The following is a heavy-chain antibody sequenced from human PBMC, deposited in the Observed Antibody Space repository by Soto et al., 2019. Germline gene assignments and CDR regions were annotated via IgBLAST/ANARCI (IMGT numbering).Heavy chain of an antibody. CDR2: INPSGGST. Sequence: ASVKVSCKASGYTFTSYYMHWVRQAPGQGLEWMGIINPSGGSTSYAQKFQGRVTMTRDTSTSTVYMELSSLRSEDTAVYYCARDSSGSGSSKTGQLDYWGQGTLVTVSS. CDR1: GYTFTSYY. CDR3: ARDSSGSGSSKTGQLDY. D-gene: IGHD3-10*01. V-gene: IGHV1-46*01. J-gene: IGHJ4*02.